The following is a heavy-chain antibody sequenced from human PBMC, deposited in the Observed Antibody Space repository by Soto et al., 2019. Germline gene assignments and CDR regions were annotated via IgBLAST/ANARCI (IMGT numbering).Heavy chain of an antibody. D-gene: IGHD2-8*01. Sequence: EVQLLESGGGLAQPGGSLRLSCAASGFTFSSYAMYWVRQAPGRRLEWVSSITGSGPSTSHADSVKGRFTISRDNAKNTLYLQLDSPTADDTAMFYCARGTLVFCSGTKCYAFDNRGQGIQVTVSP. CDR2: ITGSGPST. CDR3: ARGTLVFCSGTKCYAFDN. V-gene: IGHV3-23*01. J-gene: IGHJ4*02. CDR1: GFTFSSYA.